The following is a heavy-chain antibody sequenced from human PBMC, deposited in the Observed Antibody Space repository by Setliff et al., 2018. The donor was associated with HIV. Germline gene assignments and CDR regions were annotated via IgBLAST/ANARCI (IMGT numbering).Heavy chain of an antibody. CDR1: GYSFSDYW. V-gene: IGHV5-51*01. J-gene: IGHJ4*02. D-gene: IGHD7-27*01. CDR2: TYPGDSTT. Sequence: PGESLKISCKASGYSFSDYWIGWVRQMPGKGLEWMGVTYPGDSTTRYSPSLEGQVTISADRSINTAFLQWSSLEASDTAMYYCIRRRRAPGAADLEPYWGQGTLVTVSS. CDR3: IRRRRAPGAADLEPY.